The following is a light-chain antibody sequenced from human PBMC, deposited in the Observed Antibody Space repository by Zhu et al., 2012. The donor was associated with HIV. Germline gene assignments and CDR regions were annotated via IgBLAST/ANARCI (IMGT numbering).Light chain of an antibody. Sequence: DMQLTQSPSFLSASVGDRVTITCRASQGISSYLAWYQQKPGKAPKLLIYGTSTLQSGVPSRFSGSGSGTEFTLTISSLQPEDFATFYCQQLSTYPITFGQGTRLEIK. V-gene: IGKV1-9*01. CDR3: QQLSTYPIT. J-gene: IGKJ5*01. CDR2: GTS. CDR1: QGISSY.